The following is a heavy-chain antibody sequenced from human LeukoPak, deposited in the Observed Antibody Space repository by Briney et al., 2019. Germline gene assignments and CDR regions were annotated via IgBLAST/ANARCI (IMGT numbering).Heavy chain of an antibody. CDR3: AREGYSSSWPYYYYYMDV. D-gene: IGHD6-13*01. CDR1: GYTFTSCG. CDR2: ISAYNGNT. Sequence: ASVKVSCKASGYTFTSCGISWVRQAPGQGLEWMGWISAYNGNTNYAQKLQGRVTMTTDTSTSTAYMELRSLRSDDTAVYYCAREGYSSSWPYYYYYMDVWGKGTTVTVSS. V-gene: IGHV1-18*01. J-gene: IGHJ6*03.